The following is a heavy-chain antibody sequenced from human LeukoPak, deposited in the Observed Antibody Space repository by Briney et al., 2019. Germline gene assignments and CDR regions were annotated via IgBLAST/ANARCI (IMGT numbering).Heavy chain of an antibody. CDR1: GGTFSSYA. Sequence: TVKVSCKASGGTFSSYAISWVRQAPGQGLEWMGGIIPIFGTANYAQKFQGRVTITTDESTGTAYMELSSLRSEDTAVYYCARDSLRRTMVRGVISSWFDPWGQGTLVTVSS. CDR3: ARDSLRRTMVRGVISSWFDP. D-gene: IGHD3-10*01. J-gene: IGHJ5*02. CDR2: IIPIFGTA. V-gene: IGHV1-69*05.